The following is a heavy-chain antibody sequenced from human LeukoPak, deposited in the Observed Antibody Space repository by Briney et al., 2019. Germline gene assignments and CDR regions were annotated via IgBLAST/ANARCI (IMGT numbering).Heavy chain of an antibody. D-gene: IGHD6-19*01. J-gene: IGHJ3*02. Sequence: GGSLRLSCAASGFTFDDYAMHWVRQAPGKGLEWVSGISWNSGSIGYADSVKGRFTISRDNAKNSLYLQMNSLRAEDTALYYCARERGYSSGWYTHDAFDIWGRGTMVTVSS. CDR2: ISWNSGSI. CDR1: GFTFDDYA. V-gene: IGHV3-9*01. CDR3: ARERGYSSGWYTHDAFDI.